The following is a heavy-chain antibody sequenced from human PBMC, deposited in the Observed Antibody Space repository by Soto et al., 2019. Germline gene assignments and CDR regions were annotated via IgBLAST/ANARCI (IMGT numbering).Heavy chain of an antibody. D-gene: IGHD6-13*01. V-gene: IGHV1-46*01. J-gene: IGHJ6*02. CDR3: ASSPAYGSSWYGIPPDLSHGMDV. CDR1: GYTFTSYY. CDR2: INPRGGIT. Sequence: ASVKVSCKASGYTFTSYYIHWVRQAPGQGLEWMGIINPRGGITTYAQKFQGRLTMTGDTSTSTVYMELSSLTTEDTAMYHCASSPAYGSSWYGIPPDLSHGMDVWGQGTTVTVSS.